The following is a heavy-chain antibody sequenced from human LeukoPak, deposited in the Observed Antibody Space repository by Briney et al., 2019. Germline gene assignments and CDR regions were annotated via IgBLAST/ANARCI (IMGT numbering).Heavy chain of an antibody. CDR1: GYSISSGYY. V-gene: IGHV4-38-2*02. CDR3: AGGGDVLKRVLNY. J-gene: IGHJ4*02. CDR2: IYHSGST. Sequence: SETLSLTCTVSGYSISSGYYWGWIRQPPGKGLEWIGSIYHSGSTYYNPSLKSRVTISVDTSKNQFSLKLSSVTAADTAVYYCAGGGDVLKRVLNYWGQGTLVTVSS. D-gene: IGHD2-21*02.